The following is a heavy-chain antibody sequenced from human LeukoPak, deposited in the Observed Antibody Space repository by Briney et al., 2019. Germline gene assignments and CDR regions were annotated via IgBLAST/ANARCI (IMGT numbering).Heavy chain of an antibody. CDR2: INPSGGST. Sequence: GASVKVSCKASGNTFSTYCMHWVRQAPGQGLEWMGLINPSGGSTNYAQKFQGRVALTRDTSTSIVYMELSSLTSEDTAVYYCARDPRGTRWLYFDYWGQGTLVTVSS. CDR1: GNTFSTYC. V-gene: IGHV1-46*01. J-gene: IGHJ4*02. D-gene: IGHD2-15*01. CDR3: ARDPRGTRWLYFDY.